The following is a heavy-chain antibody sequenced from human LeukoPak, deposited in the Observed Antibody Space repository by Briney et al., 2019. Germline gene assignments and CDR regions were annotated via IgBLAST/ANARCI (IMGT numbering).Heavy chain of an antibody. CDR2: ISGDGSTP. CDR3: VRDIAPDGTIWFDP. V-gene: IGHV3-74*01. Sequence: GRSLRLSCAASGFTFTNYWMYWVRQAPGKGPVWVSRISGDGSTPTYADSVKGRFTISRDNDKNTLHLQMNSLRVEDTALYYCVRDIAPDGTIWFDPWGQGTLVTVSS. D-gene: IGHD6-13*01. J-gene: IGHJ5*02. CDR1: GFTFTNYW.